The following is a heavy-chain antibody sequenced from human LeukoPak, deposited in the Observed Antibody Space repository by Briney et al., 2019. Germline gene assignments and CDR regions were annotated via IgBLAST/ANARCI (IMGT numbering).Heavy chain of an antibody. J-gene: IGHJ4*02. CDR3: ARDLRGWYYYDSSGLLDY. V-gene: IGHV3-20*01. Sequence: PGGSLRLFCAASGFTFDDYGMSWVRQAPGKGLEWVSGINPNGGSTGYADSVKGGFTISRDNAKNSLYLQMNSLRAEDTALYHCARDLRGWYYYDSSGLLDYWGQGTLVTVSS. CDR1: GFTFDDYG. CDR2: INPNGGST. D-gene: IGHD3-22*01.